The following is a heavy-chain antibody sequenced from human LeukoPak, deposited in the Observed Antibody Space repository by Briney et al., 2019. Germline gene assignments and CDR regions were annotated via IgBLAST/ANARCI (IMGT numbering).Heavy chain of an antibody. D-gene: IGHD3-10*01. J-gene: IGHJ6*03. CDR2: IRYDGSNK. V-gene: IGHV3-30*02. Sequence: GGSLRLSCAASGFTFSSYGMHWVRQAPGKGLEWVAFIRYDGSNKYYADSVKGRFTISRDNSKNTLYLQMSSLRAEDTAVYYCAKGPGITMVRGVIISEYYYYMDVWGKGTTVTVSS. CDR3: AKGPGITMVRGVIISEYYYYMDV. CDR1: GFTFSSYG.